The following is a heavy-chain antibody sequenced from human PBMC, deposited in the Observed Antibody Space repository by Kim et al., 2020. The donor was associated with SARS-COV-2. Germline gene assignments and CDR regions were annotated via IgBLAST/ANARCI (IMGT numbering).Heavy chain of an antibody. Sequence: YYADSVKGRFTISRDNSKNTLYLQMNSLRAEDTAVYYCAKDPTGDGYFDLWGRGTLVTVSS. J-gene: IGHJ2*01. V-gene: IGHV3-23*01. CDR3: AKDPTGDGYFDL. D-gene: IGHD7-27*01.